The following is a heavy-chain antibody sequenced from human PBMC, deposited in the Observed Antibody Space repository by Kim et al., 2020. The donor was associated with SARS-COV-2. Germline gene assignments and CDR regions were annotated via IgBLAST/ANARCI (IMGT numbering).Heavy chain of an antibody. D-gene: IGHD2-15*01. V-gene: IGHV3-23*01. J-gene: IGHJ4*02. CDR3: AKGISRGYCSGGSCYNGY. Sequence: KGRFTISRDNSKNTLYLQMNSLRAEDTAVYYCAKGISRGYCSGGSCYNGYWGQGTLVTVSS.